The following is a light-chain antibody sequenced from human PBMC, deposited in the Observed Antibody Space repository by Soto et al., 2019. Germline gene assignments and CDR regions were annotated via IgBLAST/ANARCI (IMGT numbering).Light chain of an antibody. V-gene: IGLV8-61*01. CDR1: SGSVSTSYY. Sequence: QTVVTQEPSFSVSPGGTVTLTCGLSSGSVSTSYYPSWYQQTPGQAPRTLIYNTNTRSSGVPGRFSGSILGNKAALTIAGAQADDESDYYCVLYMGSGISVFGVGTKLTVL. J-gene: IGLJ3*02. CDR2: NTN. CDR3: VLYMGSGISV.